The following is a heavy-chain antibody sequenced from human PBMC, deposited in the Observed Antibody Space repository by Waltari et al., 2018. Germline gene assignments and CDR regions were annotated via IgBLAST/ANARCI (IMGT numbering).Heavy chain of an antibody. CDR2: INPNSGGT. CDR1: GGTFSSYA. D-gene: IGHD6-19*01. V-gene: IGHV1-2*06. Sequence: QVQLVQSGAEVKKPGASVKVSCKASGGTFSSYAISWVRPAPGQGLEWMGRINPNSGGTNYAQKFQGRVTMTRDTSISTAYMELSRLRSDDTAVYYCAREYSSGWYGAFDIWGQGTMVTVSS. CDR3: AREYSSGWYGAFDI. J-gene: IGHJ3*02.